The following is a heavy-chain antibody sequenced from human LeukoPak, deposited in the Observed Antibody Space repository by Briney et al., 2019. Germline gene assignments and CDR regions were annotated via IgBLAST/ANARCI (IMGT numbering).Heavy chain of an antibody. CDR1: GFTFSSYA. D-gene: IGHD6-13*01. CDR3: AKYSSSSFDY. Sequence: GGSLRLSCAASGFTFSSYAMHWVRQAPGKGLEWVAVISYDGSNKYYADSVKGRFTISRDNSKNTLYLQMNSLRAEDTAVYYCAKYSSSSFDYWGQGTLVTVSS. V-gene: IGHV3-30-3*01. CDR2: ISYDGSNK. J-gene: IGHJ4*02.